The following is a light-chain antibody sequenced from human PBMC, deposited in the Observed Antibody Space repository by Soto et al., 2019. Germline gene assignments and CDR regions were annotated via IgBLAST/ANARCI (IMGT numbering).Light chain of an antibody. CDR1: QSISSW. CDR3: QQSYNTPRT. V-gene: IGKV1-39*01. Sequence: DIQMTQSPSTLSASVGDRVTIACRASQSISSWLAWYQQKPGKAPNLLIYAASSLQSGVPSRFSGSGSGTDFTLTINSLQPEDFATYYCQQSYNTPRTFGQGTRLEIK. CDR2: AAS. J-gene: IGKJ5*01.